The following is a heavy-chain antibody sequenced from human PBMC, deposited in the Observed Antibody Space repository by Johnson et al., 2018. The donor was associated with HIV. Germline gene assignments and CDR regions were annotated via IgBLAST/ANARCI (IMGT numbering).Heavy chain of an antibody. CDR2: ISWNGGST. J-gene: IGHJ3*02. D-gene: IGHD6-6*01. CDR3: ARDMKGQPVRSDGAFDI. Sequence: VQLVESGGGLVQPGRSLRLSCAASGFTFDDYAMHWVRQAPGKGLEWVSGISWNGGSTGYADSVKGRFTISRDNAKNSLYLQMNSLRAEDTAVYYCARDMKGQPVRSDGAFDIWGQGTMVTVSS. V-gene: IGHV3-9*01. CDR1: GFTFDDYA.